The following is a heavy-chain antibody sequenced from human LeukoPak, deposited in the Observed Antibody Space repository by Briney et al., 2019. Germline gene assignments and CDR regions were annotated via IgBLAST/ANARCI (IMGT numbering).Heavy chain of an antibody. CDR1: GFTFSSYA. J-gene: IGHJ4*02. D-gene: IGHD3-22*01. CDR3: ARDIALNAYYDSSGYDY. CDR2: ISYDGSNK. V-gene: IGHV3-30*01. Sequence: GRSLRLSCAASGFTFSSYAMHWVRQAPGKGLEWVAVISYDGSNKYYADSVKGRFTISRDNSKNTLYLQMNSLRAEDTAVYYCARDIALNAYYDSSGYDYWGQGTLVTVSS.